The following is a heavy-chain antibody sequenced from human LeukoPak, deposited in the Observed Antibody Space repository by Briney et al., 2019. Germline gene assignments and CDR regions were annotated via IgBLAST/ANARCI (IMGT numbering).Heavy chain of an antibody. CDR2: INPNSGGT. CDR1: GYTFTGYY. V-gene: IGHV1-2*02. Sequence: VASVKVSCKASGYTFTGYYMHWVRQAPGQGLEWMGWINPNSGGTNYARKFQGRVTMTRDTSISTAYMELSRLRSDDTAVYYCARVRLGDSSGYSFDYWGQGTLVTVSS. D-gene: IGHD3-22*01. CDR3: ARVRLGDSSGYSFDY. J-gene: IGHJ4*02.